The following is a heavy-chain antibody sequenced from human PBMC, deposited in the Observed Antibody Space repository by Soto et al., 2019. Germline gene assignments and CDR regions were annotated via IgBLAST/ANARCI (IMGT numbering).Heavy chain of an antibody. J-gene: IGHJ4*02. CDR2: ISGSGSST. V-gene: IGHV3-23*01. Sequence: LGLSFAAARLPLFTHSLRLGPPAPREGLEGVSVISGSGSSTYYADSAKGRFTIARANSKNTLFLQLNSLRAEDTAVYYCAKELLRLGESLERYFDYWGQGTLVTVSS. CDR1: RLPLFTHS. CDR3: AKELLRLGESLERYFDY. D-gene: IGHD3-10*01.